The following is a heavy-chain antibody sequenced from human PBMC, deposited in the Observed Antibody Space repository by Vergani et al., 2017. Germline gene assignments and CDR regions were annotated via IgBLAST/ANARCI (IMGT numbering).Heavy chain of an antibody. Sequence: EVQLVESGGGLVKPGGSLRLSCAASGFTFSSYSMNWVRQAPGKGLEWVSSISSSSSYIYYADSVKGRFTISRDNAKNSLYLQMNSLRAEDTAVYYCARDVRSGYSSGLDYWGQGPWSPSPQ. D-gene: IGHD3-22*01. CDR3: ARDVRSGYSSGLDY. V-gene: IGHV3-21*01. CDR2: ISSSSSYI. J-gene: IGHJ4*02. CDR1: GFTFSSYS.